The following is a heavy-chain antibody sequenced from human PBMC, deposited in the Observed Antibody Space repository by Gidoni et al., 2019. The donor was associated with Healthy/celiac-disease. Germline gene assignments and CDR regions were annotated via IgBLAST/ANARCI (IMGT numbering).Heavy chain of an antibody. CDR2: ISSSSSYI. Sequence: EVQLVESGGGLVKPGGSLSLSCAASGFTFSRYSMNWVRQAPGKGLEWVSSISSSSSYIYYADSVKGRFTISRDNAKNSLYLQMNSLRAEDTAVYYCARAPPYNGNYDYYYYMDVWGKGTTVTVSS. CDR3: ARAPPYNGNYDYYYYMDV. D-gene: IGHD1-20*01. CDR1: GFTFSRYS. V-gene: IGHV3-21*01. J-gene: IGHJ6*03.